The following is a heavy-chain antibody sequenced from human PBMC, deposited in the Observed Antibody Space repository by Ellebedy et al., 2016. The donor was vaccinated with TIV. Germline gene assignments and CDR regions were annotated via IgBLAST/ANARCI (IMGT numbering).Heavy chain of an antibody. D-gene: IGHD1-1*01. V-gene: IGHV3-7*03. CDR1: GFSFGSYW. CDR2: IKEDGSER. Sequence: GESLKISCAASGFSFGSYWMNWVRQAPGKGLEWVANIKEDGSERYYVDSVKGRFTISRDNAKNSLYLQMNSLRAEDTAVYYCTNSRYNWNDFIFDYWGQGTLVTVSS. CDR3: TNSRYNWNDFIFDY. J-gene: IGHJ4*02.